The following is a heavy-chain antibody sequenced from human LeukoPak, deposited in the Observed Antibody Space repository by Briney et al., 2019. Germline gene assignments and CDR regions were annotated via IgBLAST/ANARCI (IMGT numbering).Heavy chain of an antibody. CDR3: AQYIRDSGTYNFDN. Sequence: PSETLSLTCTVSGSSISSGGYYWSWIRQHPGKGLEWIGYIYYSGSTYYNPSLKSRVTISVDTSKNQFSLRLSSVTAADTALYYCAQYIRDSGTYNFDNWGQGTLVTVSS. D-gene: IGHD1-1*01. V-gene: IGHV4-31*03. CDR2: IYYSGST. CDR1: GSSISSGGYY. J-gene: IGHJ4*02.